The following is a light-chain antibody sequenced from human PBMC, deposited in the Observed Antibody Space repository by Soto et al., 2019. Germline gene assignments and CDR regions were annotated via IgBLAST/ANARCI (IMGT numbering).Light chain of an antibody. CDR1: QSVSGF. V-gene: IGKV3-11*01. CDR2: DAS. J-gene: IGKJ1*01. CDR3: QQRSKWPLT. Sequence: EIVLTQSPATLSLSPGERATVSCRASQSVSGFLAWYQQKAGQAPRLLICDASNRATGTPARFSGSGSGTDFTLTISSLEPEDFAVYYCQQRSKWPLTFGQGTKVDIK.